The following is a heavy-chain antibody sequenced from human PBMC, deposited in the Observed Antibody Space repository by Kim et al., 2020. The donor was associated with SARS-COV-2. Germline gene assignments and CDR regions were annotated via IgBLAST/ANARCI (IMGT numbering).Heavy chain of an antibody. D-gene: IGHD3-22*01. J-gene: IGHJ4*02. Sequence: GGSLRLSCAASGFTFSSYAMSWVRQAPGKGLEWVSAISGSGGSTYYADSVKGRFTISRDNSKNTLYLQMNSLRAEDTAVYYCAKLGNLMGIVVVIKYFDYWGQGTLVTVSS. CDR1: GFTFSSYA. CDR3: AKLGNLMGIVVVIKYFDY. CDR2: ISGSGGST. V-gene: IGHV3-23*01.